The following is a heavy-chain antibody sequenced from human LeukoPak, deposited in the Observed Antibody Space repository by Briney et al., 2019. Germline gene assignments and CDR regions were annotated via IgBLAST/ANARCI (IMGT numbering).Heavy chain of an antibody. V-gene: IGHV1-24*01. CDR3: ATPGHIVVVTAHRAFDI. D-gene: IGHD2-21*02. J-gene: IGHJ3*02. CDR2: FDPEDGET. Sequence: ASVKVSCKVSGYTLTELSMHWVRQAPGKGLEWMGGFDPEDGETIYTQKFQGRVTMTEDTSTDTAYMELSSLRSEDTAVYYCATPGHIVVVTAHRAFDIWGQGTMVTVSS. CDR1: GYTLTELS.